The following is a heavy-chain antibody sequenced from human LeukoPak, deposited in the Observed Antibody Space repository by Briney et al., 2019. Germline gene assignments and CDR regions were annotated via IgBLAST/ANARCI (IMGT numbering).Heavy chain of an antibody. CDR3: ARDPRARYSYGLEG. CDR2: INTNTGNP. V-gene: IGHV7-4-1*02. CDR1: GYTFTSYA. Sequence: ASVKVPCKASGYTFTSYAMNWVRQAPGQGLEWMGWINTNTGNPTYAQGFTGRFVFSLDTSVSTAYLQISSLKAEDTAVYYCARDPRARYSYGLEGWGQGTLVTVSS. D-gene: IGHD5-18*01. J-gene: IGHJ4*02.